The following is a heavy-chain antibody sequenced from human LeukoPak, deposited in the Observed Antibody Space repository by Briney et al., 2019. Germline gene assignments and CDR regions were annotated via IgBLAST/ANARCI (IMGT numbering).Heavy chain of an antibody. Sequence: SETLSLTCTVSGASISSHYWSWIRQHPGKGLEWIGYIYYSGSTYYNPSLKSRITISVDTSKNQFSLKLSSVTAADTAVYYCARKDYSNYVRWFDPWGQGTLVTVSS. D-gene: IGHD4-11*01. CDR3: ARKDYSNYVRWFDP. V-gene: IGHV4-59*06. CDR1: GASISSHY. CDR2: IYYSGST. J-gene: IGHJ5*02.